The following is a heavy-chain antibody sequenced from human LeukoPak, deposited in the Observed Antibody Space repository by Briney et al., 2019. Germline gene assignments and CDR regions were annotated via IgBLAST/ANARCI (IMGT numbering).Heavy chain of an antibody. CDR2: ISYDGSYE. V-gene: IGHV3-30*18. J-gene: IGHJ4*02. Sequence: GGSLRLSCAASGFTFSAFGMHWVRQAPGKGLEWVAVISYDGSYEHFADSVKGRFTISRDNSKNTLYLQINSLRAEDTAMYYCAKEENTAANSWGQGTLVTVSS. D-gene: IGHD5-18*01. CDR1: GFTFSAFG. CDR3: AKEENTAANS.